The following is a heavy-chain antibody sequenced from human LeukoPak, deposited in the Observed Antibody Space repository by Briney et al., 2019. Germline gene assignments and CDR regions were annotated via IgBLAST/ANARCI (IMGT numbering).Heavy chain of an antibody. V-gene: IGHV4-39*01. Sequence: KPSETLSLTCTVSGGSISSSSYYWGWIRQPPGKGLEWIGSIYYSGSTYYNPSLKSRVTISVDTSKNQFSLKLSSVTAADTAVYYCGRQRGLVGQLVLGFDYWGQGTLVTVSS. CDR3: GRQRGLVGQLVLGFDY. CDR1: GGSISSSSYY. J-gene: IGHJ4*02. D-gene: IGHD6-13*01. CDR2: IYYSGST.